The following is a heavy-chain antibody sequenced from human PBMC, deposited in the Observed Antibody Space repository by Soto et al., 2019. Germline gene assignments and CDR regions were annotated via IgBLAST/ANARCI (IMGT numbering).Heavy chain of an antibody. V-gene: IGHV3-48*02. D-gene: IGHD7-27*01. CDR2: ISSSSSTI. CDR1: GFTFSSYS. CDR3: AAHNWGAFDI. Sequence: EVQLVESGGGLVQPGGSLRLSCAASGFTFSSYSMNWVRQAPGKGLEWVSYISSSSSTIYYADSVKGRFTISRDNAKNSLYLQMNSLRDADTAVYYCAAHNWGAFDIWGQGTMVTVSS. J-gene: IGHJ3*02.